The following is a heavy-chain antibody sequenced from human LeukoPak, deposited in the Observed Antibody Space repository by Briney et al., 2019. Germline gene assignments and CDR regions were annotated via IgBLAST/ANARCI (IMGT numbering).Heavy chain of an antibody. D-gene: IGHD1-26*01. CDR2: IYYSGST. CDR3: ARSRAGTDY. Sequence: SETLSLTCTVSGGSTSSNYWSWIRQPPGKGLEWIGYIYYSGSTNYNPSLKSRVTISVDTSKNQFSLKLSSVTAADTAVYYCARSRAGTDYWGQGTLVTVSS. V-gene: IGHV4-59*01. J-gene: IGHJ4*02. CDR1: GGSTSSNY.